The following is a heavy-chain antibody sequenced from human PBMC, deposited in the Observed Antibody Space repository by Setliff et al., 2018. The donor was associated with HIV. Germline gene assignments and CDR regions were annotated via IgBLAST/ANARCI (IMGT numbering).Heavy chain of an antibody. D-gene: IGHD2-8*01. Sequence: SCTVSDGSITSGSNYWSWIRQPAGKGLEWIGHIYTSGSAKYNPSLKSRVTISVETSKSQFSLRVNSVTAADSAIYYCAREFCTHGVCYEYYLDYWGQGTLVTVSS. J-gene: IGHJ4*02. CDR1: DGSITSGSNY. CDR2: IYTSGSA. V-gene: IGHV4-61*09. CDR3: AREFCTHGVCYEYYLDY.